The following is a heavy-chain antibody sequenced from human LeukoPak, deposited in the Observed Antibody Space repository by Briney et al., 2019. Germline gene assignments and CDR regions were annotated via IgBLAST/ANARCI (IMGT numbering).Heavy chain of an antibody. Sequence: GGSLRLSCAASGFTFSSYAMSWARQAPGKGLEWVSAISGSGGSTYYADSVKGRFTISRDNSKNTLYLQMNSLRAEDTAVYYCARGYDILTGYLGGDYWDQGTLVTVSS. CDR2: ISGSGGST. CDR3: ARGYDILTGYLGGDY. J-gene: IGHJ4*02. V-gene: IGHV3-23*01. D-gene: IGHD3-9*01. CDR1: GFTFSSYA.